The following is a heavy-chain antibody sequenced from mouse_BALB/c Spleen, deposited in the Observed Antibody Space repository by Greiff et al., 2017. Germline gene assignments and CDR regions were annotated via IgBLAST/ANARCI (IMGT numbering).Heavy chain of an antibody. CDR1: GYTFTSYT. Sequence: QVQLQQSAAELARPGASVKMSCKASGYTFTSYTMHWVKQRPGQGLEWIGYINPSSGYTEYNQKFKDKTTLTADKSSSTAYMQLSSLTSEDSAVYYCERGTSTILWNYWGQGTTLTVSS. V-gene: IGHV1-4*02. D-gene: IGHD2-1*01. CDR3: ERGTSTILWNY. J-gene: IGHJ2*01. CDR2: INPSSGYT.